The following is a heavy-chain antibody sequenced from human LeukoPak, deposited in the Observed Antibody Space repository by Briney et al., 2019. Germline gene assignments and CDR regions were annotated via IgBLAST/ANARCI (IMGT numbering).Heavy chain of an antibody. Sequence: GASVKVSCKASGYTFTKYAVNWVRQAPGQGLEWMGGININTGNPTYAQGFTGRFVFSFDTSVSTAYLQISSLQSADTAIYYCARSGTLVVPSTLNSADDFYYYMDAWGKGTTVTVSS. CDR3: ARSGTLVVPSTLNSADDFYYYMDA. CDR2: ININTGNP. J-gene: IGHJ6*03. CDR1: GYTFTKYA. V-gene: IGHV7-4-1*02. D-gene: IGHD2-15*01.